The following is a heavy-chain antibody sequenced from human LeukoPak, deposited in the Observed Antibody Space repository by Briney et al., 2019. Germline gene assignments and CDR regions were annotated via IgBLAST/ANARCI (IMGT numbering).Heavy chain of an antibody. CDR3: AKERIVGIAAAGTPEFDY. V-gene: IGHV3-11*01. CDR1: GFTFSDYY. Sequence: GGSLRLSCAASGFTFSDYYMSWIRQAPGKGLEWVSYISSSGSTIYYADSVKGRFTISRDNSKNTLYLQMNSLRAKDTAVYYCAKERIVGIAAAGTPEFDYWGQGTLVTVSS. D-gene: IGHD6-13*01. J-gene: IGHJ4*02. CDR2: ISSSGSTI.